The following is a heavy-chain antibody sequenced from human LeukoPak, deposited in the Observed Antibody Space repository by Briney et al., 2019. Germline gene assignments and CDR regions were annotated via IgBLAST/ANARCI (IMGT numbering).Heavy chain of an antibody. CDR1: GFTFSSYS. V-gene: IGHV3-21*01. J-gene: IGHJ4*02. Sequence: GGSLRLFCAASGFTFSSYSMNWVRQAPGKGLEWVSSISSSSSYIYYADSVKGRFTISRDNAKNSLYLQMNSLRAEDTAVYYCATYDILTGSPYFDYWGQGTLVTVSS. D-gene: IGHD3-9*01. CDR3: ATYDILTGSPYFDY. CDR2: ISSSSSYI.